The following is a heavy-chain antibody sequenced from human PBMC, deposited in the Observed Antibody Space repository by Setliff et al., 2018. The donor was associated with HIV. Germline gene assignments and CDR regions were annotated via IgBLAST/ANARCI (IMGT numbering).Heavy chain of an antibody. Sequence: GASVKVSCKASGYTFTNYDINWVRQATGQGLEWMGRMNPNSGNTEYAQQFQGRVTMTTDTSTSTAYMDLRSLRSDDTAVYHCAREGVDAFDIWGQGPMVTVSS. CDR1: GYTFTNYD. J-gene: IGHJ3*02. CDR3: AREGVDAFDI. V-gene: IGHV1-8*02. CDR2: MNPNSGNT.